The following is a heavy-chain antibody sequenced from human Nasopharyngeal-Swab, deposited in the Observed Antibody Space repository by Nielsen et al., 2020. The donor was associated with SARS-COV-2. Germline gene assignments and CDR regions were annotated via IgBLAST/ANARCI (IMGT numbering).Heavy chain of an antibody. D-gene: IGHD6-19*01. Sequence: GESLKISCAASGFTFSNYAMTWVRRAPGRGLEWVSSISGSGAHTYYADSVKGRFTISRDNSKNTVFLQMNSLRAEDTALFFCAKDGGGWLTSGWYYFDFWGQGSQVTVSS. J-gene: IGHJ4*02. V-gene: IGHV3-23*01. CDR1: GFTFSNYA. CDR2: ISGSGAHT. CDR3: AKDGGGWLTSGWYYFDF.